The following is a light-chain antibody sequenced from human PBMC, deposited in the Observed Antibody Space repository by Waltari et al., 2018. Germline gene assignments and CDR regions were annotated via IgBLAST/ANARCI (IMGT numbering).Light chain of an antibody. CDR1: RSVSSY. Sequence: EIVLTQSPATLSLSPGERATLSCRASRSVSSYLAWYQQKPGQAPRLLIYEASNRATGVPARFSGSGSGTDFTLTISSLEPEDFAVYFCQQRSDWPRTFGQRTKVEIK. J-gene: IGKJ1*01. CDR2: EAS. V-gene: IGKV3-11*01. CDR3: QQRSDWPRT.